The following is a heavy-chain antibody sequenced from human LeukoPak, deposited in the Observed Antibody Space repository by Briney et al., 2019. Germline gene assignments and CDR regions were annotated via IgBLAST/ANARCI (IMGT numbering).Heavy chain of an antibody. D-gene: IGHD1-26*01. V-gene: IGHV3-43*02. CDR3: AKDIREGATTGFDY. CDR2: ISGDGGST. CDR1: GFTFDDYA. J-gene: IGHJ4*02. Sequence: GGSLRLSCAASGFTFDDYAMHWVRQAPGKGLGWVSLISGDGGSTYYADSVKGRFTISRDNSKNSLYLQMNSLRTEDTALYYCAKDIREGATTGFDYWGQGTLVTVSS.